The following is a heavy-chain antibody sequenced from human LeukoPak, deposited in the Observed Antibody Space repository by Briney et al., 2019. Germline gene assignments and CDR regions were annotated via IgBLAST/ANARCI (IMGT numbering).Heavy chain of an antibody. D-gene: IGHD3-10*01. J-gene: IGHJ4*02. CDR2: IYYSGST. CDR1: GGSISSYY. CDR3: ARTVVRGVIPWAFDY. Sequence: PSETLSLTCTVSGGSISSYYWSWIRQPPGKGLEWIGYIYYSGSTYYNPSLKSRVTISVDTSKNQFSLKLSSVTAADTAVYYCARTVVRGVIPWAFDYWGQGTLDTVSS. V-gene: IGHV4-59*06.